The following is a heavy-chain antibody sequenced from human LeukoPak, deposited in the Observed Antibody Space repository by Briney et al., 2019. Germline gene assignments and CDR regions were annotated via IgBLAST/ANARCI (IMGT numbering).Heavy chain of an antibody. V-gene: IGHV3-48*01. J-gene: IGHJ4*02. D-gene: IGHD2-2*01. Sequence: GGSLRLSCAASGFTFSSYSMNWVRQAPGKGLEWVSYISSSSSTIYYADSVKGRFTISRDNAKNSLYLQMNSLRAEDTAVYYCAEDCSSTSCYVGYWGQGTLVTVSS. CDR2: ISSSSSTI. CDR1: GFTFSSYS. CDR3: AEDCSSTSCYVGY.